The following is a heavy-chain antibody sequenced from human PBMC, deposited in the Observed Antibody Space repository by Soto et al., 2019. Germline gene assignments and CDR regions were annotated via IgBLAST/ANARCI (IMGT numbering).Heavy chain of an antibody. V-gene: IGHV4-31*03. CDR3: ARTDAYNSSFFDS. Sequence: QVQLQEMGPGLVKPSQTLTITCTVSGDSVNSAYWSWIRQLPGKGLEWIGNIYLTGRTFYNPSLKSRLAISIDTSKPLFSLKLRSVTASDTAVYYCARTDAYNSSFFDSWGQGTVVTVSS. CDR2: IYLTGRT. CDR1: GDSVNSAY. D-gene: IGHD6-6*01. J-gene: IGHJ4*02.